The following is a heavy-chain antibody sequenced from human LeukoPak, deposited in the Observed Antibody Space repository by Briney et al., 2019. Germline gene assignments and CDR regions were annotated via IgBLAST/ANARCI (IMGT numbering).Heavy chain of an antibody. Sequence: GGSLRLSCAASGFTVSSNYMSWVRQAPGKGLEWVSYISSSTSYTNYADSVKGRFTISRDNAKNSLYLQMNSLRAEDTAVYYCARGTYAFDIWGQGTMVTVSS. J-gene: IGHJ3*02. CDR2: ISSSTSYT. CDR3: ARGTYAFDI. V-gene: IGHV3-11*06. CDR1: GFTVSSNY. D-gene: IGHD2-2*01.